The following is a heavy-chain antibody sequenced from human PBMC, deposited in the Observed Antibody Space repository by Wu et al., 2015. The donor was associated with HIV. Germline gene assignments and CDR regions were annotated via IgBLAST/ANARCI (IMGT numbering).Heavy chain of an antibody. CDR1: GGTFSSYA. V-gene: IGHV1-69*12. CDR3: ARLIAAAGHHLDYYMDV. Sequence: QVQLVQSGAEVKKPGSSVKVSCKASGGTFSSYAISWVRQAPGQGLEWMGGIIPIFGTANYAQKFQGRVTITADESTSTAYMELSSLRSEDTAVYYCARLIAAAGHHLDYYMDVWGKGTTVTVSS. J-gene: IGHJ6*03. D-gene: IGHD6-13*01. CDR2: IIPIFGTA.